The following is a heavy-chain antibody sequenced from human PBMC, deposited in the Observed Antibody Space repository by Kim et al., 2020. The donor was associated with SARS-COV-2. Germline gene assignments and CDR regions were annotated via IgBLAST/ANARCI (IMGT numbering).Heavy chain of an antibody. Sequence: SSSGSTIYYADSVKGRFTISRDNAKNSLYLQMNSLRAEDTAVYYCASNRAWGQGTLVTVSS. CDR2: SSSGSTI. V-gene: IGHV3-48*03. J-gene: IGHJ5*02. CDR3: ASNRA.